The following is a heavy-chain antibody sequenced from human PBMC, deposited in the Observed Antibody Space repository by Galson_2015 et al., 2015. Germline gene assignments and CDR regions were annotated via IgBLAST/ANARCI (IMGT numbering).Heavy chain of an antibody. J-gene: IGHJ6*02. CDR3: AKDRFTPLGLTQYYYVMDV. CDR2: IGRSGGRT. V-gene: IGHV3-23*01. Sequence: SLRLSCAASGFIFGTYAMTWVRQAPGKGLEWVSTIGRSGGRTYYPDSVKGRFTISRDNSNNTVYLQMNRLRDEDTAVYYCAKDRFTPLGLTQYYYVMDVWGQGTTVTVSS. CDR1: GFIFGTYA. D-gene: IGHD1-14*01.